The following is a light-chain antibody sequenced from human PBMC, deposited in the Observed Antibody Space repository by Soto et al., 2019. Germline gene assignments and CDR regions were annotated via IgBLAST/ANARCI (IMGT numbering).Light chain of an antibody. V-gene: IGKV3-15*01. CDR3: QQYSNWPPGT. J-gene: IGKJ1*01. CDR2: GAS. Sequence: EIVMTQSPATLSLSPGERATLSFRASQSVRSNLAWYQQKPGQAPRLLIYGASTRATGIPARFSGSGSGTEFTLTISSLQSEDFAVYYCQQYSNWPPGTFGQGTKVDIK. CDR1: QSVRSN.